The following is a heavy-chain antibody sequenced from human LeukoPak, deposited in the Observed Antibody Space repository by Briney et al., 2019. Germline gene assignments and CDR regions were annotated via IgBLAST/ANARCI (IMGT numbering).Heavy chain of an antibody. D-gene: IGHD2-2*02. CDR2: IYPGDSDT. CDR3: ARRRNNRYCSSTSCYTGWFDP. CDR1: GYSFTSYW. J-gene: IGHJ5*02. Sequence: GESLKISCKGSGYSFTSYWIGWVRQMPGKGLEWMGIIYPGDSDTRYSPSFQGQVTISADKSISTAYLQWSSLKASDTAMYYCARRRNNRYCSSTSCYTGWFDPWGQGTLVTVSS. V-gene: IGHV5-51*01.